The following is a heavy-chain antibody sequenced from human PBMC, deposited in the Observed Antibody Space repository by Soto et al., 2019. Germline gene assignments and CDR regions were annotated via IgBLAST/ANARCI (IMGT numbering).Heavy chain of an antibody. CDR1: GFTLGGFG. CDR3: AHQGVGATGYLY. D-gene: IGHD1-26*01. V-gene: IGHV3-48*01. J-gene: IGHJ4*02. CDR2: ISDSGSHM. Sequence: EVQLVESGGGLVQPGGSLRLSCVVSGFTLGGFGMNWVRQAPGKGLEWVSYISDSGSHMYYADSVKGRFTISRDSAKNSLYLQMNSLRVEDIAVFYCAHQGVGATGYLYWGQGTLVTVSS.